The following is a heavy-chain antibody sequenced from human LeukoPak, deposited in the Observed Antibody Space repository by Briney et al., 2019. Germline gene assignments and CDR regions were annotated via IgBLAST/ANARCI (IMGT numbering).Heavy chain of an antibody. V-gene: IGHV3-74*01. J-gene: IGHJ3*02. D-gene: IGHD5-18*01. Sequence: GGSLRLSCAASGFTFSSYWMHWVRQAPGTGLVWVSRINSYGSSTSYADSVKGRFTISRDNAKNALYLQMNSLRAEDTAVYYCARVGYSYGWDDAFDIWGQGTMVTVSS. CDR1: GFTFSSYW. CDR2: INSYGSST. CDR3: ARVGYSYGWDDAFDI.